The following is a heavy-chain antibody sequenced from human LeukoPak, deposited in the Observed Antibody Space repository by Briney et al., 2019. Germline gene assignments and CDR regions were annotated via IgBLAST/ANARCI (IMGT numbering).Heavy chain of an antibody. CDR1: GFTFGNSW. Sequence: GGSLRLSCAASGFTFGNSWMTWVRQAPGKGLEWVAHINPDGRDTYYVDSVKGRFTISRDNAQNSMYLQMNSLRVEDTAVYYCTSWGDTTAEYFQRWGQGTLVTVYS. J-gene: IGHJ1*01. D-gene: IGHD2-21*02. CDR3: TSWGDTTAEYFQR. CDR2: INPDGRDT. V-gene: IGHV3-7*03.